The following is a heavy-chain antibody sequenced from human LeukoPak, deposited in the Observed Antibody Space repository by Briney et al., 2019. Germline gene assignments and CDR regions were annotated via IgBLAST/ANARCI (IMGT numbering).Heavy chain of an antibody. Sequence: ASAKVSCKASGYTFTSYYMHWVRQAPEQGLEWMGIINPSGGSTSYAQKFQGRVTMTRDTSTSTVYMELSSLRSEDTAVYYCARDLGGSCIDYWGQGTLVTVSS. CDR1: GYTFTSYY. J-gene: IGHJ4*02. D-gene: IGHD2-15*01. CDR3: ARDLGGSCIDY. CDR2: INPSGGST. V-gene: IGHV1-46*01.